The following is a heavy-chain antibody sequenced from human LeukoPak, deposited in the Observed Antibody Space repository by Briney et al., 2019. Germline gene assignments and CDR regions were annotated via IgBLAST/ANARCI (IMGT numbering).Heavy chain of an antibody. Sequence: SQTLSLTCAVSGGSISSGGYSWSWIRQPPGKGLEWLGYIYHSGSTYYNPSLKSRVTISVDRSKNQFSLKLSSVTAADTAVYYCARVNGYCSSTSCYSNWFDPWGQGTLVTVSS. CDR1: GGSISSGGYS. V-gene: IGHV4-30-2*01. CDR3: ARVNGYCSSTSCYSNWFDP. J-gene: IGHJ5*02. D-gene: IGHD2-2*03. CDR2: IYHSGST.